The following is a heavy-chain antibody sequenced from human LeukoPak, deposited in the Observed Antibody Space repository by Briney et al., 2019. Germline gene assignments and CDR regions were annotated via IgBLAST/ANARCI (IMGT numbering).Heavy chain of an antibody. D-gene: IGHD5-18*01. V-gene: IGHV4-4*07. CDR2: IYTSATT. CDR3: ARDGGGYSYGYDYNWFDP. CDR1: GGSISSYY. J-gene: IGHJ5*02. Sequence: PSQTLSLTCTVSGGSISSYYCSSIRQHAGKGLEWIGRIYTSATTNTNPSLKSRVTMSVDTSKNQFSLKLSSVTAADTAVYYCARDGGGYSYGYDYNWFDPWGQGTLVTVSS.